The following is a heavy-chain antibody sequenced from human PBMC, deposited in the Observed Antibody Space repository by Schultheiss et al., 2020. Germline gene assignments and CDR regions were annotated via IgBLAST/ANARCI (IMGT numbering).Heavy chain of an antibody. CDR2: LYHSGST. V-gene: IGHV4-39*07. CDR3: ARITRDYGGNLVDY. CDR1: RDSISGDEYY. D-gene: IGHD4-23*01. J-gene: IGHJ4*02. Sequence: SETLSLTCTVSRDSISGDEYYWGWVRQPPEKGLEWIGGLYHSGSTYYNTSLKSRVTISVDTSKNQFSLKLSSVTAADTAVYYCARITRDYGGNLVDYWGQGTLVTVSS.